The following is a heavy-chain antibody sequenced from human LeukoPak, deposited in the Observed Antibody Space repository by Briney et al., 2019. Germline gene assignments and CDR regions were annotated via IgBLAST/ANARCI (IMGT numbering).Heavy chain of an antibody. V-gene: IGHV4-61*01. CDR3: ARILMNYYDSSGPDY. CDR1: GGSVSSGTYY. J-gene: IGHJ4*02. CDR2: IYYSGST. D-gene: IGHD3-22*01. Sequence: SETLSLTCTVSGGSVSSGTYYWSWIRQPPGKGLEWIGHIYYSGSTNYNPSLKSRVTISLDTSKNQFSLKLSSVTAADTAVYYCARILMNYYDSSGPDYWGQGTLVTVSS.